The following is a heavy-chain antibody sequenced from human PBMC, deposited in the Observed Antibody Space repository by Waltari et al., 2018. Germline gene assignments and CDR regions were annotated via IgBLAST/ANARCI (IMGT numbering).Heavy chain of an antibody. D-gene: IGHD1-26*01. CDR3: ARKIRTYYVVAFDL. J-gene: IGHJ3*01. V-gene: IGHV3-9*01. CDR2: ISWNGENV. CDR1: GFTFDDHA. Sequence: EEQLVESGGGLVQPGRSLRRSCAAPGFTFDDHAMHWVRQAPGKGLEWVSSISWNGENVAYADSVKGRYTISRDNAKKSLFLQMNSVRPEDTALYYCARKIRTYYVVAFDLWGQGTMVLVSS.